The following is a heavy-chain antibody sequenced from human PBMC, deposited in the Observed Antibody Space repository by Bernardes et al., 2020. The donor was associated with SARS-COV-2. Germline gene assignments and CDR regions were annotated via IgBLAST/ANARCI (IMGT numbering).Heavy chain of an antibody. CDR3: ARDGMDSGWYVDY. V-gene: IGHV3-33*08. D-gene: IGHD6-19*01. Sequence: GGSLRLSCAASGFTFSAYTMSWVRQAPGKGLEWVAVIWYDGSNKYYADSVKGRFTISRDNSKNTLYLQMNSLRAEDTAVYYCARDGMDSGWYVDYWGQGTLVTVSS. CDR2: IWYDGSNK. CDR1: GFTFSAYT. J-gene: IGHJ4*02.